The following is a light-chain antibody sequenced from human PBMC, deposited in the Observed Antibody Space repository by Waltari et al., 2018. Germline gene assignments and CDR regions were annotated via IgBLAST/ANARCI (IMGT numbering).Light chain of an antibody. CDR2: EVT. V-gene: IGLV2-23*02. J-gene: IGLJ1*01. CDR3: YSYAGGRV. CDR1: SRAVGSSNL. Sequence: QSALTQPASVSGSPGQSITISCTGRSRAVGSSNLVSWYLHHPGKAPKLIIYEVTKRPSGVSNRFSGSKSGNTASLTISGLQAEDEADYYCYSYAGGRVFGTGTKVTVL.